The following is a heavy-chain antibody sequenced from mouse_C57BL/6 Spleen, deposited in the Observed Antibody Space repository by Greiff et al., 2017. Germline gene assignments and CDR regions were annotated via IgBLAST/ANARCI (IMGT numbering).Heavy chain of an antibody. V-gene: IGHV14-1*01. CDR1: GFNIKDYY. CDR2: IDPGGGDT. Sequence: EVQLQQSGAELVRPGASVKLSCTASGFNIKDYYMHWVKQRPEQGLEWIGRIDPGGGDTEYAPKFQGKATMTADTSSNTAYLQLSSLTSEDTAVYYGTTWACGRSYAMEDWGQGTSVTVAS. D-gene: IGHD1-1*01. CDR3: TTWACGRSYAMED. J-gene: IGHJ4*01.